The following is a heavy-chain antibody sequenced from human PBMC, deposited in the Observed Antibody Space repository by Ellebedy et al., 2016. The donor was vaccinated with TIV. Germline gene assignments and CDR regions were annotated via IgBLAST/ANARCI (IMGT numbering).Heavy chain of an antibody. CDR3: ARDLRITIFGVVHNWFDP. Sequence: SETLSLXXTVSGGSISSGGYYWSWIRQHPGKGLEWIGYIYYSGSTYYNPSLKSRVTISVDTSKNQFSLKLSSVTAADTAVYYCARDLRITIFGVVHNWFDPWGQGTLVTVSS. J-gene: IGHJ5*02. D-gene: IGHD3-3*01. CDR2: IYYSGST. CDR1: GGSISSGGYY. V-gene: IGHV4-31*03.